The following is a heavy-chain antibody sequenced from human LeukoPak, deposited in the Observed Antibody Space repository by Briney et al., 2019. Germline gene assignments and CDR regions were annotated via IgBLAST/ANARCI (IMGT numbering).Heavy chain of an antibody. D-gene: IGHD5-18*01. Sequence: GGSLRLSCAASGFTVSSNYMSWVRQAPGKGLEWVSVIYSGGSTYYADSVKGRFTISRDNSKNTLYLQMNSLRAEDTAVYYCAREQAYSYGLYYYGMDVWGQGTMVTVSS. J-gene: IGHJ6*02. CDR3: AREQAYSYGLYYYGMDV. CDR1: GFTVSSNY. V-gene: IGHV3-66*01. CDR2: IYSGGST.